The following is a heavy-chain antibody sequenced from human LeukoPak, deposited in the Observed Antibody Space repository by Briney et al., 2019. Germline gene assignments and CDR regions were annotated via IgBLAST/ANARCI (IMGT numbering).Heavy chain of an antibody. CDR3: ARDAIYFGAFDI. CDR2: IYYSGST. Sequence: MPSETLSLTCTVSGGSISSGDYYWGWIRQPPGKGLEWIGYIYYSGSTYYNPSLKSRFTISVDTSKNQFSLKLSSVTAADTAVYYCARDAIYFGAFDIWGQGTMVTVSS. D-gene: IGHD2/OR15-2a*01. CDR1: GGSISSGDYY. V-gene: IGHV4-30-4*01. J-gene: IGHJ3*02.